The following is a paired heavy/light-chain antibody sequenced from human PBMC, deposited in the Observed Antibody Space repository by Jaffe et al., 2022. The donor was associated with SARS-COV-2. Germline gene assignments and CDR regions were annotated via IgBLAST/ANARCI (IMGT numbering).Light chain of an antibody. Sequence: QSALTQPASVSGSPGQSITISCTGTSSDVGAYNYVSWYQQYPGKAPKLMIYEVSNRPSGVSNRFSGSKSGNTASLTISGLQAEDEADYYCSSYTSSRTLVFGGGTKVTVL. CDR1: SSDVGAYNY. V-gene: IGLV2-14*01. CDR3: SSYTSSRTLV. CDR2: EVS. J-gene: IGLJ3*02.
Heavy chain of an antibody. Sequence: EVQLVESGGGLVQPGGSLRLSCAASGFTFSRSDMHWVRQATGKGLEWVSAIGTGGDTYYPDSVKGRFTISRDNAKNSLYLQMNSLTAGDTAVYYCAREGYSSAWNNWYFDLWGRGTLVTVSS. CDR2: IGTGGDT. CDR1: GFTFSRSD. D-gene: IGHD6-19*01. CDR3: AREGYSSAWNNWYFDL. V-gene: IGHV3-13*01. J-gene: IGHJ2*01.